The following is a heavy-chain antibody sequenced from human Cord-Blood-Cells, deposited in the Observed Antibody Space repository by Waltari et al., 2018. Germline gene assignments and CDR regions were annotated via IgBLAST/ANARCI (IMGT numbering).Heavy chain of an antibody. CDR2: IYYSGST. CDR1: GGSISSYY. J-gene: IGHJ4*02. CDR3: ARGGTAMVIDY. Sequence: QVQLQESGPGLVKPSETLSLTCTVSGGSISSYYWSWIRQPPGKGLEWIGYIYYSGSTNYNPSRNSRVTIAVDTSKNQFSLKLSSVTAADTAVYYCARGGTAMVIDYWGQGILVTVSS. D-gene: IGHD5-18*01. V-gene: IGHV4-59*01.